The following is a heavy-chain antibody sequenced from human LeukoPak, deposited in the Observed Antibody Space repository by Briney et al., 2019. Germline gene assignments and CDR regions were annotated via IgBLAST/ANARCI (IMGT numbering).Heavy chain of an antibody. CDR1: GFTFSDYG. V-gene: IGHV3-30*18. J-gene: IGHJ4*02. Sequence: GGSLRLSCAASGFTFSDYGMHWVRQAPGKGLEWVALISYDGGNKFYADSVRDRFTISRDNSKNTLFLQMNSLRIEDTAVYYCAKVFEVRGARRPKDYWGQGTLVVVSS. CDR3: AKVFEVRGARRPKDY. CDR2: ISYDGGNK. D-gene: IGHD3-10*01.